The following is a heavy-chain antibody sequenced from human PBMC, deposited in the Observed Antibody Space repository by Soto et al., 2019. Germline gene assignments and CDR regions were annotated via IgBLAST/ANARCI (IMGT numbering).Heavy chain of an antibody. CDR1: GGSISSGDYY. D-gene: IGHD3-3*01. V-gene: IGHV4-30-4*01. J-gene: IGHJ6*02. CDR3: AREEVGLRFLEYYYYYGMDV. Sequence: SETLSLTCTVSGGSISSGDYYWSWIRQPPGKGLEWIGYIYYSGSTYYNPSLKSRVTISVDTSKNQFSLKLSSVTAADTAVYYCAREEVGLRFLEYYYYYGMDVWGQGTTVTVSS. CDR2: IYYSGST.